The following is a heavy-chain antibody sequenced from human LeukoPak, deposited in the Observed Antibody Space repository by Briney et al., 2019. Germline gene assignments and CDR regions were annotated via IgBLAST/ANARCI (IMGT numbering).Heavy chain of an antibody. CDR1: GGSIGSYH. V-gene: IGHV4-59*01. CDR3: VASYGGYVLDY. Sequence: ASETLSLTCSVSGGSIGSYHWNRIRQPSGKGLEWIGIVFNNGGTKHNPSLKSRVAISVDTSKNQFALKLSSVTAADTAVYYCVASYGGYVLDYWGQGALVIVSS. D-gene: IGHD5-12*01. J-gene: IGHJ4*02. CDR2: VFNNGGT.